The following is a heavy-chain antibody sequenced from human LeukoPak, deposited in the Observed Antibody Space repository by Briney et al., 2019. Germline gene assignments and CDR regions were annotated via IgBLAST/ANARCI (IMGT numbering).Heavy chain of an antibody. Sequence: GGSLRLSCAASGFTFSSYWVGWVRQAPGKGLEWVANIKQDGSEEYYVDSVKGRFTISRDNAKNSLYLQMNSLRAEDTAVYYCTRGGYTSSSMGVNDFWGQGTLVTVSS. CDR2: IKQDGSEE. J-gene: IGHJ4*02. V-gene: IGHV3-7*01. D-gene: IGHD6-13*01. CDR3: TRGGYTSSSMGVNDF. CDR1: GFTFSSYW.